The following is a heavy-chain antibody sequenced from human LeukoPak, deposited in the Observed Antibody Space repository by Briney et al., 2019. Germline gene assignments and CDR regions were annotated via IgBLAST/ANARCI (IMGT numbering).Heavy chain of an antibody. CDR3: VRGKGWLDP. V-gene: IGHV3-7*03. Sequence: PGGSLRLSCVASGFTFSSYAMSWVRQAPGKGLEWAANINQDGSEKNYVDSVKGRFTISRDNAKNSVYLQMNSLRAEDTAVYYCVRGKGWLDPWGQGILVTVSS. CDR2: INQDGSEK. J-gene: IGHJ5*02. CDR1: GFTFSSYA.